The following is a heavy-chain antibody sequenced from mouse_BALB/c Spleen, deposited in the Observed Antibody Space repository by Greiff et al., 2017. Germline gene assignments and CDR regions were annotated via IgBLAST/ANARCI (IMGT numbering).Heavy chain of an antibody. J-gene: IGHJ4*01. V-gene: IGHV1-5*01. Sequence: VQLQQSGTVLARPGASVKMSCKASGYSFTSYWMHWVKQRPGQGLEWIGAIYPGNSDTSYNQKFKGKAKLTAVTSASTAYMELSSLTNEDSAVYYCTRSDGFDAMDYWGQGTSVTVSS. CDR2: IYPGNSDT. D-gene: IGHD1-1*01. CDR1: GYSFTSYW. CDR3: TRSDGFDAMDY.